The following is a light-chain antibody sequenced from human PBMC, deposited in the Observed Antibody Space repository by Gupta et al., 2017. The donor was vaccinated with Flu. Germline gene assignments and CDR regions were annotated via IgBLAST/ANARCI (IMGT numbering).Light chain of an antibody. Sequence: TLRRCIKVVTYRIYWYQQKPGNLPRYPLNYNSDSDNQRGSGVPGRFSGSKDASTNAGLLLISGLQAEDEDDYYCAIWDSSTWVFGGGTKLTVL. CDR1: RCIKVVTYR. J-gene: IGLJ3*02. CDR2: YNSDSDN. V-gene: IGLV5-39*01. CDR3: AIWDSSTWV.